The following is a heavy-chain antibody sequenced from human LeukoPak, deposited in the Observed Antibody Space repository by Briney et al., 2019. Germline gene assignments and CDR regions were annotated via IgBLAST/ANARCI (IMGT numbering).Heavy chain of an antibody. CDR1: GGSISSYY. J-gene: IGHJ4*02. CDR2: IYYSGST. V-gene: IGHV4-59*01. CDR3: ARGEVRGVRFDY. D-gene: IGHD3-10*01. Sequence: SETLSLTCTVSGGSISSYYWTWIRQPPGKGLEWIGYIYYSGSTNYNPSLKSRVTISVDTSKNQFPLKLSSVTAADTAVYYCARGEVRGVRFDYWGQGTLVTVSS.